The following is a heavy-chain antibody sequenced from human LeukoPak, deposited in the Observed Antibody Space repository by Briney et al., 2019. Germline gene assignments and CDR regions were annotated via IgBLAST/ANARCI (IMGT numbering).Heavy chain of an antibody. V-gene: IGHV3-48*02. J-gene: IGHJ4*02. D-gene: IGHD3-10*01. CDR2: IRSSTSTI. Sequence: PGGSLRLSCAASGFTFSSYSMNWVRQAPGKGLEWVSYIRSSTSTIYYADSVKGRFTISRDNAKNSLYLQMNSLRDEDTAVYYCARDSSYFGSGSYCTYWGQGTLVTVSS. CDR3: ARDSSYFGSGSYCTY. CDR1: GFTFSSYS.